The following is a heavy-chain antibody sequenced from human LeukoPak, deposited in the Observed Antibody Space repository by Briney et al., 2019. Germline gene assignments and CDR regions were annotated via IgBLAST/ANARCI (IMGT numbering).Heavy chain of an antibody. V-gene: IGHV3-74*01. CDR3: ARERVWGDCTGGTCSAFVDY. Sequence: GGSLRLPCAASGFTFSNYWMDWVRQAPGKGLVWVSRLNSDGSSTAYADSVKGRITISRDNAKNTLYLQMNSLRAEDTAVYYCARERVWGDCTGGTCSAFVDYWGQGTLVTVSS. J-gene: IGHJ4*02. D-gene: IGHD2-15*01. CDR1: GFTFSNYW. CDR2: LNSDGSST.